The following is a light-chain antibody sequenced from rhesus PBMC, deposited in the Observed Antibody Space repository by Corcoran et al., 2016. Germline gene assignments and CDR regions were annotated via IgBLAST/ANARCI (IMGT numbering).Light chain of an antibody. V-gene: IGKV1-22*01. CDR2: KAS. Sequence: DIQMTHSPSSLSASVGDTVTITCRASQSSSSWVVWYQQKPGKAPKLLIYKASTLQSGGPSMFSGGGSGTDFTLTISALQSEDFATYYCQQYSSSPLTFGGWTKVAIK. CDR1: QSSSSW. J-gene: IGKJ4*01. CDR3: QQYSSSPLT.